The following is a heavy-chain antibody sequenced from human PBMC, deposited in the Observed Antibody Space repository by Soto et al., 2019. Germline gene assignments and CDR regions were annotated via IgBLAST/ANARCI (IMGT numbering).Heavy chain of an antibody. J-gene: IGHJ5*02. CDR1: GYTFSRYC. D-gene: IGHD3-10*01. Sequence: QVQLLQSGDAVKKPGASVKVSCKASGYTFSRYCIRGVRQAPGQGLEWMGWINAYNGNTNYAQKLQGRVTMTTDTSTSTASMEQRSLRWDDTAVYYCARGEGFGDPWGQGTLVTVSS. CDR2: INAYNGNT. CDR3: ARGEGFGDP. V-gene: IGHV1-18*01.